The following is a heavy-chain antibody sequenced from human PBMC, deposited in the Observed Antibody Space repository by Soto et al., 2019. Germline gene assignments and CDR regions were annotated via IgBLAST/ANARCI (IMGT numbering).Heavy chain of an antibody. Sequence: ASVKVSCKASGYTFTGYYMHWVRQAPGQGLEWMGWINPNSGGTNYAQKFQGRVTMTRDTSISTAYMELSRLRSEDTAVYYCAASKTLRYCSGGSCPYPGSFDYWGQGTLVTVSS. D-gene: IGHD2-15*01. J-gene: IGHJ4*02. CDR2: INPNSGGT. CDR1: GYTFTGYY. CDR3: AASKTLRYCSGGSCPYPGSFDY. V-gene: IGHV1-2*02.